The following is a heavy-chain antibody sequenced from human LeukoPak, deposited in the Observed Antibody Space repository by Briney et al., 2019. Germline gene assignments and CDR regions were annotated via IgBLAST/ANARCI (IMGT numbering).Heavy chain of an antibody. CDR1: GYSFTGYY. J-gene: IGHJ4*02. CDR3: AREATSRLVPASAGKDLDY. D-gene: IGHD6-13*01. Sequence: GASVKVSCKASGYSFTGYYVHWVRQAAGQGLEWMGISNPRGGGANYAQTFQGRVTMTRDTSSNTIYMELSSLRSDDTAVYYCAREATSRLVPASAGKDLDYWGQGTLVTVS. CDR2: SNPRGGGA. V-gene: IGHV1-46*01.